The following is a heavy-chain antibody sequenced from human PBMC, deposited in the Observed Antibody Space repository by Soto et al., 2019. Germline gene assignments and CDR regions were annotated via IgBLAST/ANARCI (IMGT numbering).Heavy chain of an antibody. Sequence: SETLSLTCTVSGGSTSSSNYYWSWIRQPPGKVVEWIGYIYFSGITNYNPSLQSRATISVDTSGSQFSLNLVSVTAADTAIYYSARGVALKPFSGHWFDSWGQGTLVTDSS. CDR2: IYFSGIT. CDR1: GGSTSSSNYY. CDR3: ARGVALKPFSGHWFDS. J-gene: IGHJ5*01. V-gene: IGHV4-61*01. D-gene: IGHD2-15*01.